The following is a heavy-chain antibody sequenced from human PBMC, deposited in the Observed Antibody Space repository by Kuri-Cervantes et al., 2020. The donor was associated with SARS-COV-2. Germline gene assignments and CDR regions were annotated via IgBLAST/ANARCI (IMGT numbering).Heavy chain of an antibody. CDR3: ARDRTRSGWTFLFDY. CDR1: GGTFSSYA. CDR2: IIPIFGTA. V-gene: IGHV1-69*13. J-gene: IGHJ4*02. D-gene: IGHD6-19*01. Sequence: SVKVSCKASGGTFSSYAISWVRQAPGRGLEWMGGIIPIFGTANYAQKFQGRVTITADESTSTAYMELSSLRSEDTAVYCCARDRTRSGWTFLFDYWGQGTLVTVSS.